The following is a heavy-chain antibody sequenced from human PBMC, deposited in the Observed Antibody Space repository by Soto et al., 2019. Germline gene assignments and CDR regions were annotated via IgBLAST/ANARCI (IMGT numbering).Heavy chain of an antibody. CDR2: IWFDGSNK. J-gene: IGHJ4*02. V-gene: IGHV3-33*08. Sequence: PGGSLRLSCAASGFTFSVSAMHWVRQAPGKGLEWVALIWFDGSNKYYADSVKGRFTISRDNSKNTLYLQMNSLRAEDTAVYYCARVGITGTTFRGFDYWGQGTLVTVSS. CDR3: ARVGITGTTFRGFDY. D-gene: IGHD1-20*01. CDR1: GFTFSVSA.